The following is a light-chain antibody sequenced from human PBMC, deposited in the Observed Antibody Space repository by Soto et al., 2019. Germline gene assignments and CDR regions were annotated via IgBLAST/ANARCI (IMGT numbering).Light chain of an antibody. J-gene: IGKJ4*01. V-gene: IGKV3-20*01. CDR2: GAS. CDR3: HQYDSSPLT. Sequence: EIVLTQSPGTLSLSPGVRATLSCRASQSVSSSYLAWYQQKPGQAPRLLIYGASSRATGIPDRFSGSGSGTDFTLTICRLEPEDFAVYYCHQYDSSPLTFGGGTKVEIK. CDR1: QSVSSSY.